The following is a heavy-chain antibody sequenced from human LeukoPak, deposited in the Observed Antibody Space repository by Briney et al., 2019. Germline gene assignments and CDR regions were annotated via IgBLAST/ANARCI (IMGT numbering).Heavy chain of an antibody. Sequence: GGSLRLSCAASGFTFSSYAMHWVRQAPGKGLEWVTFIRYDVSKTYYADSVKGRFTISRDNSKNTLYLQMNSLRGEDTAVYYCAKDMVGAVAGSYDYWGQGTLVTVSS. CDR2: IRYDVSKT. D-gene: IGHD6-19*01. CDR1: GFTFSSYA. CDR3: AKDMVGAVAGSYDY. V-gene: IGHV3-30*02. J-gene: IGHJ4*02.